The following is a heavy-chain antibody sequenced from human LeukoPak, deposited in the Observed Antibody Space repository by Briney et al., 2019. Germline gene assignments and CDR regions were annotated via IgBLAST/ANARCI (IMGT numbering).Heavy chain of an antibody. J-gene: IGHJ5*02. Sequence: GASVKVSCKASGYTFTSYAMNWVRQAPGQGLEWMGWINPNSGGTNYAQKFQGWVTMTRDTSISTAYMELSRLRSDDTAVYYCARGIAAAENWFDPWGQGTLVTVSS. V-gene: IGHV1-2*04. D-gene: IGHD6-13*01. CDR3: ARGIAAAENWFDP. CDR2: INPNSGGT. CDR1: GYTFTSYA.